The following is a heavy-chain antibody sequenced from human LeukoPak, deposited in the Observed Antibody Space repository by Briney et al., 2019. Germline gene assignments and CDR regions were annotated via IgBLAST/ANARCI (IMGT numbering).Heavy chain of an antibody. D-gene: IGHD4-17*01. CDR3: ARVITVLSVRGLGDAFDI. CDR1: SGSISSYY. J-gene: IGHJ3*02. CDR2: IYTSGST. V-gene: IGHV4-4*07. Sequence: SETLSLTCTVSSGSISSYYWSWIRQPAGKGLEWIGRIYTSGSTNYNPSLKSRVTMSVDTSKNQFSLKLSSVTAADTAVYYCARVITVLSVRGLGDAFDIWGQGTMVTVSS.